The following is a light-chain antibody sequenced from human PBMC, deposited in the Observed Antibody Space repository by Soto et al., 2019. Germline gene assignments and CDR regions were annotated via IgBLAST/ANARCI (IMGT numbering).Light chain of an antibody. J-gene: IGLJ1*01. Sequence: QSVLTQPASVSGSPGQSITISCTGSSSDIGKYNLVSWYQQHSGNAPKLILYEVSRRPSGVSNRFSGSKSGNTASLTISGLQSEDEADYYCISYTSDDVRYVFGTGTKLTVL. CDR1: SSDIGKYNL. V-gene: IGLV2-14*02. CDR2: EVS. CDR3: ISYTSDDVRYV.